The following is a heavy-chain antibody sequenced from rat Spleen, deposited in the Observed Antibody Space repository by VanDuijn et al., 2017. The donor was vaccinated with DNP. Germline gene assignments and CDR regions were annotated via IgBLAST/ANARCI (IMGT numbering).Heavy chain of an antibody. CDR1: GFSLTTYG. CDR3: ARGDYSN. D-gene: IGHD1-2*01. CDR2: ISGSGST. Sequence: QVQLKESGPGLVQPSQTLSLTCTVSGFSLTTYGVSWVRQPPGKGLEWIAAISGSGSTYYNSALKSRLSISRDTSKSQVFLKMNSLQTEDTATYYCARGDYSNWGQGVMVTVSS. J-gene: IGHJ2*01. V-gene: IGHV2S12*01.